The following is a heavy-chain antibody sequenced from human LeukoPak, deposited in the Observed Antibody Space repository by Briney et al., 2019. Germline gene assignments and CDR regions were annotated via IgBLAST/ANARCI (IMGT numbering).Heavy chain of an antibody. CDR1: GGSISSYY. V-gene: IGHV4-59*01. J-gene: IGHJ3*02. D-gene: IGHD1-26*01. CDR2: IYYSGST. CDR3: ARDPGVQIVGATADAFDI. Sequence: SETLSLTCTVSGGSISSYYWSWIRQPPGKGLEWIGYIYYSGSTNYNPSLKSRVTISVDTSKNQFSLKLSSVTAADTAVYYCARDPGVQIVGATADAFDIWGQGTMVTVSS.